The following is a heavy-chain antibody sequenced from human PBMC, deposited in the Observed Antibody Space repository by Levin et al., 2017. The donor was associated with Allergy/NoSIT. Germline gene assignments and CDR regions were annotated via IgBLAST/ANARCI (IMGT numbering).Heavy chain of an antibody. V-gene: IGHV3-30*18. J-gene: IGHJ6*02. Sequence: GGSLRLSCAASGFTFSSYGMHWVRQAPGKGLEWVAVISYDGSNKYYADSVKGRFTISRDNSKNTLYLQMNSLRAEDTAVYYCAKGRQQWLVSGGMDVWGQGTTVTVSS. D-gene: IGHD6-19*01. CDR2: ISYDGSNK. CDR3: AKGRQQWLVSGGMDV. CDR1: GFTFSSYG.